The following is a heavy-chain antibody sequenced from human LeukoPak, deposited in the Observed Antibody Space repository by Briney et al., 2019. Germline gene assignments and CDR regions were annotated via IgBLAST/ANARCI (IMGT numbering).Heavy chain of an antibody. Sequence: GGSLRLSCAASGFTFDDYAMHWVRHAPGKGLEWVSGISWNSGNIGYADSVKGRFTISRDNAKKSLYLQMNSLRVEDTALYYCVKDNSYYYGSGSSGVDYWGQGTLVAVSS. D-gene: IGHD3-10*01. CDR2: ISWNSGNI. CDR3: VKDNSYYYGSGSSGVDY. CDR1: GFTFDDYA. J-gene: IGHJ4*02. V-gene: IGHV3-9*01.